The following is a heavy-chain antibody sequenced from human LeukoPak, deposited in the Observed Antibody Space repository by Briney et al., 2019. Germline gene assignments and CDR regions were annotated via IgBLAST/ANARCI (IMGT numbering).Heavy chain of an antibody. V-gene: IGHV3-7*01. J-gene: IGHJ4*02. CDR3: ARVRKLRTRGVMDPLDY. CDR2: IQQDGSEK. Sequence: GGSLRLSCAASGFKFSDHYIDWVRQAPGKGLEWVANIQQDGSEKYYVDSVKGRFIISRDNAKNSLYLQMNSLRAEDTAVYYCARVRKLRTRGVMDPLDYWGQGTLVTVSS. D-gene: IGHD3-10*01. CDR1: GFKFSDHY.